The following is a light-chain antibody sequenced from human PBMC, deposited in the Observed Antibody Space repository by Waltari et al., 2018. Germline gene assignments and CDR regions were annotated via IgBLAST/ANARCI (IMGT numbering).Light chain of an antibody. CDR1: QRVLSRSNNKNY. V-gene: IGKV4-1*01. Sequence: DIVMTQFPDSLAVSLGERATINCKSSQRVLSRSNNKNYLAWYQKKPGQPPKQLFYWPSTRVSGAPDRFSGSGSGTDFTITSSRLQAEDVAVYYCQQDYNSQYTLGQGTKLEI. CDR3: QQDYNSQYT. CDR2: WPS. J-gene: IGKJ2*01.